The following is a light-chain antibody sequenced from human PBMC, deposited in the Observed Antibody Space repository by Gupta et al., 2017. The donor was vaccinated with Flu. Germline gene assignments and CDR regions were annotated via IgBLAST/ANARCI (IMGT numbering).Light chain of an antibody. CDR2: KDN. Sequence: SDELAQPPSVSVTPGQTATITCSGDILGKKYTSWYQQKPCQSPILVIYKDNIRPPGIPERFSGSTSTNTATLTVLGTQHMDEADYFCLVWDSGTAVFGGGTTVTVV. J-gene: IGLJ1*01. CDR3: LVWDSGTAV. CDR1: ILGKKY. V-gene: IGLV3-1*01.